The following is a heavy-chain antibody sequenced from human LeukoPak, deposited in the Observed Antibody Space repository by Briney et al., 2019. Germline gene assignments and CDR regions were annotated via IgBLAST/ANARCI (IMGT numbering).Heavy chain of an antibody. D-gene: IGHD2-2*01. V-gene: IGHV4-59*08. CDR2: IYNSGTT. J-gene: IGHJ6*02. CDR3: ARSPRRRYCSSTSRSDGMDV. CDR1: GGSISNNY. Sequence: PSETLSLTCTVSGGSISNNYWSWIRQPPGKGLEWIGYIYNSGTTKYNSSLKSRVTISVDTSKNQFSLKLSSVTAAGTAVYFCARSPRRRYCSSTSRSDGMDVWGQGTTVSVSS.